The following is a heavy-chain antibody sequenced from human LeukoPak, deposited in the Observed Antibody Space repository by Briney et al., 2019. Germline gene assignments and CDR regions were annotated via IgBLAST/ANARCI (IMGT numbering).Heavy chain of an antibody. CDR2: INHSGST. V-gene: IGHV4-34*01. D-gene: IGHD4-11*01. J-gene: IGHJ4*02. Sequence: KPSETLSLTCAVYGGSFSGYYWSWIRQPPGKGLEWIGEINHSGSTNYSPSLKSRVTISVDTSKNQFSLKLSSVTAADTAVYYCARGLGRVNYRVDYWGQGTLVTVSS. CDR1: GGSFSGYY. CDR3: ARGLGRVNYRVDY.